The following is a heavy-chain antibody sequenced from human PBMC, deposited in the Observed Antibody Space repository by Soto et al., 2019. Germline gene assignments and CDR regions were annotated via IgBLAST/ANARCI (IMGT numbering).Heavy chain of an antibody. CDR1: GYTFTSDG. V-gene: IGHV1-18*04. CDR2: ISGYNGNT. Sequence: QVQLVQSGAGVKKPGASVKVSCKASGYTFTSDGVSWVRQAPGQGLEWMGWISGYNGNTNYAQRFRDRVTLTTETSTSTAYMELRSRRSDDSAVYYCARDAHCGGAPGCRAMDVWGQGTTITVSS. CDR3: ARDAHCGGAPGCRAMDV. D-gene: IGHD2-21*01. J-gene: IGHJ6*02.